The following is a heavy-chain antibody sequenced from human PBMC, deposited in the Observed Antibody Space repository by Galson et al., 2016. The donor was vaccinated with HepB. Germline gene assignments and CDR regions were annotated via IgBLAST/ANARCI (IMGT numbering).Heavy chain of an antibody. D-gene: IGHD2-21*02. CDR3: VRDTAWAFDL. CDR1: GFTFRNEP. CDR2: IRSEGTPT. Sequence: SLRLSCAASGFTFRNEPMNWVRQAPGKGLEWLSHIRSEGTPTAYADSVKGRFTISRDNGKDSLYLQMNSLRGEDTAVYYCVRDTAWAFDLWVQGTLVTVSS. J-gene: IGHJ4*02. V-gene: IGHV3-48*01.